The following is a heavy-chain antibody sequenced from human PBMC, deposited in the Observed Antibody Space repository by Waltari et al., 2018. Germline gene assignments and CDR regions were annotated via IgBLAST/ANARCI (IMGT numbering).Heavy chain of an antibody. CDR1: GGSFSGYY. D-gene: IGHD6-6*01. CDR3: ARGRRYSSSSKGNWFDP. CDR2: INHSGST. V-gene: IGHV4-34*01. J-gene: IGHJ5*02. Sequence: QVQLQQWGAGLLKPSETLSLPCAVYGGSFSGYYWSWIRQPPGKGLEWIGEINHSGSTNYNPSLKSRVTISVDTSKNQFSLKLSSVTAADTAVYYCARGRRYSSSSKGNWFDPWGQGTLVTVSS.